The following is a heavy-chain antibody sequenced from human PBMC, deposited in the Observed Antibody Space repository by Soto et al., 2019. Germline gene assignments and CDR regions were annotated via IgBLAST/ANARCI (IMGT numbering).Heavy chain of an antibody. CDR3: ARDRITIFGVADDAFDI. D-gene: IGHD3-3*01. V-gene: IGHV1-3*01. Sequence: ASVKVSCKASGYTFTSYAMHWVRQAPGQRLEWMGWINAGNGNTKYSQKFQGRVTITRDTSASTAYMELSSLRSEDTAVYYCARDRITIFGVADDAFDIWGQGTMVTVSS. CDR2: INAGNGNT. J-gene: IGHJ3*02. CDR1: GYTFTSYA.